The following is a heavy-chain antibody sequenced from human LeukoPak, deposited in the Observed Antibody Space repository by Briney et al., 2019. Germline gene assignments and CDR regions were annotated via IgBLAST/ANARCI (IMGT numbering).Heavy chain of an antibody. Sequence: ASVKVSCKASGYTFTGYYMHWVRQAPGQGLEWMGWINPNSGGTNYAQKFQGRVTMTRDTSISTAYMELSRLRSDDTAVYYCARGAARMVEMGTMISFEYWGQGTLVTVSS. CDR3: ARGAARMVEMGTMISFEY. CDR2: INPNSGGT. V-gene: IGHV1-2*02. D-gene: IGHD5-24*01. J-gene: IGHJ4*02. CDR1: GYTFTGYY.